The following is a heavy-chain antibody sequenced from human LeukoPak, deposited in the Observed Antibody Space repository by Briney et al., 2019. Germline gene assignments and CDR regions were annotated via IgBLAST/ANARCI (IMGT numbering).Heavy chain of an antibody. CDR1: GFTSSSYE. CDR2: ISSSGSTI. D-gene: IGHD6-19*01. CDR3: ARAKEAVAGTGYYYYGMDV. V-gene: IGHV3-48*03. Sequence: GGSLRLSCAASGFTSSSYEMNWVRQAPGKGLEWVSYISSSGSTIYYADSLKGRFTISRDNAKHSLYLQMNSLRAEDTAVYYCARAKEAVAGTGYYYYGMDVWGQGTTVTVSS. J-gene: IGHJ6*02.